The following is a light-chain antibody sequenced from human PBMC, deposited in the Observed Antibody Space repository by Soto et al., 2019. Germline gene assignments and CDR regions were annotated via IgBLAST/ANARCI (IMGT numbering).Light chain of an antibody. Sequence: QSVLTQSPSASASLGASVKLTCTLSSGHSSYAIAWHQQQPEKGPRYLMKLNSDGSHSKGDGIPDRFSGSSSGAERYLTISSLQSEDEADYYCQTWGTGPWVFGGGTQLTV. CDR1: SGHSSYA. J-gene: IGLJ3*02. CDR2: LNSDGSH. V-gene: IGLV4-69*01. CDR3: QTWGTGPWV.